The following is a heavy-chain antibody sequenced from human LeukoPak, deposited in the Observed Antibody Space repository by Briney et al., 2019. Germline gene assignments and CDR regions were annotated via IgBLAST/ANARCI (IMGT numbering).Heavy chain of an antibody. V-gene: IGHV3-21*01. D-gene: IGHD6-13*01. J-gene: IGHJ4*02. Sequence: GGSLRLSCAASGFTFSSYTMNWVRQAPGKGLEWVSSISSRSSDTYYADSVKGRFTISRDNAKNSLFLQMNSLRAEDTAVYYCARDRHSAGANDYWGQGTLVTVSS. CDR2: ISSRSSDT. CDR1: GFTFSSYT. CDR3: ARDRHSAGANDY.